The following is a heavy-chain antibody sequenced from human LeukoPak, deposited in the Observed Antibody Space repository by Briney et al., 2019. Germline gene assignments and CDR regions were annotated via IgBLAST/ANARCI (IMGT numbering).Heavy chain of an antibody. D-gene: IGHD3-10*01. CDR2: IRSKAYGGTT. CDR3: TRCRWFGRAKPDY. CDR1: GFTFSNAW. J-gene: IGHJ4*02. Sequence: PGGSLRLSCAASGFTFSNAWMSWVRQAPGKGLEWVGFIRSKAYGGTTEYAASVKGRFTISRDDSKSIAYLQMNSLKTEDTAVYYCTRCRWFGRAKPDYWGQGTLVTVSS. V-gene: IGHV3-49*04.